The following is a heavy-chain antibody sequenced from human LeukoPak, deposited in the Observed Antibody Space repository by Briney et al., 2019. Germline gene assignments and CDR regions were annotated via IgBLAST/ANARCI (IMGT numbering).Heavy chain of an antibody. CDR2: ISYDGNNK. CDR3: AKSGQGYCSGSSCFVY. CDR1: GFTFSSYG. V-gene: IGHV3-30*18. Sequence: GGSLRLSCAASGFTFSSYGMYWVRQAPGKGVEWVAVISYDGNNKYYADSVKGRFTISRDNSKNTLYLQMNSLRAEDTAVYYCAKSGQGYCSGSSCFVYWGQGTLVTVSS. D-gene: IGHD2-15*01. J-gene: IGHJ4*02.